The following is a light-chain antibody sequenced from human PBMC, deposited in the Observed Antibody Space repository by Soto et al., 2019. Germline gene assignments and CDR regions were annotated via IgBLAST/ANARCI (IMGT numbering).Light chain of an antibody. CDR3: CSYAGTYTYV. J-gene: IGLJ1*01. CDR2: DVT. Sequence: QSALTQPRSVSGSPGQSVTISCTGTSSDVGGYDSVSWYQQHPGKAPKVMIFDVTKRPSGVPDRFSGSKSANTASLTISGLQAEDEADYYCCSYAGTYTYVFGTGTK. CDR1: SSDVGGYDS. V-gene: IGLV2-11*01.